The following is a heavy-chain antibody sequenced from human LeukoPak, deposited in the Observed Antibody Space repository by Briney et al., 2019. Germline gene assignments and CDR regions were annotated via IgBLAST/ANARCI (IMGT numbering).Heavy chain of an antibody. CDR1: GFTFSSYA. CDR3: AKGGHRVVIISAHFQH. Sequence: PGGSLRLSWAASGFTFSSYAMSWVRQAPGKGLEWVSAISGSGGSTYYADSVKGRFTISRDNSKNTLYLQMNSLRAEDTAVYYCAKGGHRVVIISAHFQHWGQGTLVTVSS. D-gene: IGHD3-22*01. V-gene: IGHV3-23*01. J-gene: IGHJ1*01. CDR2: ISGSGGST.